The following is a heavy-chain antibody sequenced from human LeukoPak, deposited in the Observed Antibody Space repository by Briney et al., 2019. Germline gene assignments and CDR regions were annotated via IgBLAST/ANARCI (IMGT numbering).Heavy chain of an antibody. Sequence: SETLSLTCAVYGGSFSDYYWSWIRQPPGKGLEYIGEINHSGITNYNPSLMSRVTISVDTSKNQFSLKLSSVTAADTAVYYCARTDSSGFDAFDIWGQGTMVTVSS. CDR1: GGSFSDYY. CDR2: INHSGIT. V-gene: IGHV4-34*01. J-gene: IGHJ3*02. D-gene: IGHD3-22*01. CDR3: ARTDSSGFDAFDI.